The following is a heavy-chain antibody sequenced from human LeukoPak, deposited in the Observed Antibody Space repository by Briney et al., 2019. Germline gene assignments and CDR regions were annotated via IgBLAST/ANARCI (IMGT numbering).Heavy chain of an antibody. CDR2: ISSSSSTI. Sequence: PGGSLRLSCAASGFTFSSYSMNWVRQAPGKGLEWVSYISSSSSTIYYADSVKGRFTISRDNAKNSLYLQMNSLRAEDTAVYYCARENDFWSGYPYFDYWGQGTLVTVSS. V-gene: IGHV3-48*04. D-gene: IGHD3-3*01. CDR1: GFTFSSYS. J-gene: IGHJ4*02. CDR3: ARENDFWSGYPYFDY.